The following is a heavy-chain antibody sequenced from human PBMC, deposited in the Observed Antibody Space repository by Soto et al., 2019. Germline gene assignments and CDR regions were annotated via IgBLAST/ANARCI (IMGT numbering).Heavy chain of an antibody. D-gene: IGHD3-10*01. CDR3: ARERGSGSYSFDY. Sequence: SVKVSCKASGYTFTSYTISWVRQAPGQGLEWMGRTIPILGIANYAQKFRGRVTITADKSTSTAYMELSSLRSEDTAVYYCARERGSGSYSFDYWGQGTLVTVSS. CDR1: GYTFTSYT. J-gene: IGHJ4*02. V-gene: IGHV1-69*04. CDR2: TIPILGIA.